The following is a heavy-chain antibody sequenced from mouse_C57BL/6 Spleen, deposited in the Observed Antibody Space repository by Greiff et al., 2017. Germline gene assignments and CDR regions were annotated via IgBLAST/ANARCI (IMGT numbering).Heavy chain of an antibody. CDR3: AISYYSNSVVSY. J-gene: IGHJ3*01. CDR1: GYTFTSYW. CDR2: IDPSDSYT. V-gene: IGHV1-69*01. D-gene: IGHD2-5*01. Sequence: VQLQQPGAELVMPGASVKLSCKASGYTFTSYWMHWVKQRPGQGLEWIGEIDPSDSYTNYNQKFKGKSTLTVDKSSSTAYMQLSSLTSEDSAVYYCAISYYSNSVVSYWGQGTLVTVSA.